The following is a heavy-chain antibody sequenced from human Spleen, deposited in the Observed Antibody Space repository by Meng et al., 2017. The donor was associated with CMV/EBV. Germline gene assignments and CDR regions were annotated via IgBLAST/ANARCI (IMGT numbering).Heavy chain of an antibody. J-gene: IGHJ3*02. CDR2: ISYDGSNK. CDR3: AREPQHCSSTSCHIVGAFDI. V-gene: IGHV3-30-3*01. D-gene: IGHD2-2*02. Sequence: GESLKISCAPSGFSFSTYTMHWVRQAPGKGLEWVAVISYDGSNKYYADSVKGRFTISRDNSKNTLYLQMNSLRSDDTAVYYCAREPQHCSSTSCHIVGAFDIWGQGTMVTVSS. CDR1: GFSFSTYT.